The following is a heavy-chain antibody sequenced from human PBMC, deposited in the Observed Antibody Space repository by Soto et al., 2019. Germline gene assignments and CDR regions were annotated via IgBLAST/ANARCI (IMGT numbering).Heavy chain of an antibody. CDR1: GYTFTGYY. J-gene: IGHJ6*02. CDR3: ARDHDILTGYLGYYYGMDV. Sequence: GASVKVSCKASGYTFTGYYMHWVRQAPGQGLEWMGWINPNSGGTNYAQKFQGRVTMTRDTSISTAYMELSRLRSDDTAVYYCARDHDILTGYLGYYYGMDVWGQGTTVT. V-gene: IGHV1-2*02. D-gene: IGHD3-9*01. CDR2: INPNSGGT.